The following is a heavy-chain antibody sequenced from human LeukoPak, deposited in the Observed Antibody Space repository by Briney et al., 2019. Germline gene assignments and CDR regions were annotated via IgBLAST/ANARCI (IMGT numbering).Heavy chain of an antibody. CDR1: GFTFSNYA. D-gene: IGHD3-3*01. J-gene: IGHJ4*02. CDR3: AKDPQYDFWSGYFAPFDY. V-gene: IGHV3-23*01. Sequence: GGSLRLSCAVSGFTFSNYAMSWVRQAPGKVLEWVSGISGSGGSTYYADSVKGRFNISRDNSKNTLYLQMNSLRAEDTAVYYCAKDPQYDFWSGYFAPFDYWGQGTLVTVSS. CDR2: ISGSGGST.